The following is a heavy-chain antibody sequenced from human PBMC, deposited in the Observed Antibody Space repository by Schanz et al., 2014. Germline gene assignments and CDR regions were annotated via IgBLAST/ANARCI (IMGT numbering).Heavy chain of an antibody. D-gene: IGHD1-26*01. J-gene: IGHJ2*01. CDR3: ARNRGSGGQNWYFDL. V-gene: IGHV3-11*01. CDR2: IGNAEVTI. CDR1: GFPFSDYF. Sequence: QVQLVDSGGGLVKPGGSLRLSCTASGFPFSDYFMAWIRQPPGRGLEWVSYIGNAEVTIYYADSVKGRFTISRDNSKISLFLQLNSLRADDTAVYYCARNRGSGGQNWYFDLWGRGTLVTVSS.